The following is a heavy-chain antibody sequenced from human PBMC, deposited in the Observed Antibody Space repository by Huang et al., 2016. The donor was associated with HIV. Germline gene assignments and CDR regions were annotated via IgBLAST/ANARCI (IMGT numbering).Heavy chain of an antibody. D-gene: IGHD3-16*01. V-gene: IGHV3-11*01. CDR3: ARDGGLIDY. CDR1: GFTVSGSY. CDR2: ISSSGTTI. J-gene: IGHJ4*02. Sequence: QVQLVESGGGLVKPGGSLRLSCSASGFTVSGSYMSWMRPARGRGLEWVSYISSSGTTIYYAGTVKGRFTISRDNAKNSLYLQMNSLRAEDTAVYYCARDGGLIDYWGQGTLVTVSS.